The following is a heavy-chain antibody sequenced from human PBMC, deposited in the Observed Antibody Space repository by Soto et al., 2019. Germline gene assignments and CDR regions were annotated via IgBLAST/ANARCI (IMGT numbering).Heavy chain of an antibody. CDR3: ARGMVEGYYYYYGMDV. J-gene: IGHJ6*02. Sequence: SETLSLTCTVSGGSISSSSYYWGWIRQPPGKGLEWIGEINHSGSTNYNPSLKSRVTISVDTSKNQFSLKLSSVTAADTAVYYCARGMVEGYYYYYGMDVWGQGTTVTVSS. CDR2: INHSGST. V-gene: IGHV4-39*07. D-gene: IGHD2-15*01. CDR1: GGSISSSSYY.